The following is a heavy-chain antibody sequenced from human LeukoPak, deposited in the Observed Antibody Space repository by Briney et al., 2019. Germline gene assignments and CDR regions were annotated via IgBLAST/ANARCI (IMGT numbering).Heavy chain of an antibody. CDR2: IYHTGST. J-gene: IGHJ5*02. D-gene: IGHD3-10*01. CDR3: ARYSVFGEPTSRFDP. V-gene: IGHV4-38-2*01. Sequence: PSETLSLTCAVSGYSISSGYYWGWIRQTPGKGLEWIGTIYHTGSTYYNPSLKSRVTISVDTLNNQFSLKLTSVTAADTAMYYCARYSVFGEPTSRFDPWGLGTQVTVSS. CDR1: GYSISSGYY.